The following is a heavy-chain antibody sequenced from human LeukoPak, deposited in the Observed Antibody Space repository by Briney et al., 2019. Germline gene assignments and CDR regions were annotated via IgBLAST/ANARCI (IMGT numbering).Heavy chain of an antibody. J-gene: IGHJ4*02. Sequence: PGGSLRLPCAASGFTFSTYGMNWVRQAPGKGLEWVSAITDTGASTYYADSVKGRFTISRDNSKNTLYLQMNSLRADDTAVYYCAKRVPYSSSWVYLDSWGQGTLVTVSS. D-gene: IGHD6-6*01. CDR3: AKRVPYSSSWVYLDS. CDR2: ITDTGAST. V-gene: IGHV3-23*01. CDR1: GFTFSTYG.